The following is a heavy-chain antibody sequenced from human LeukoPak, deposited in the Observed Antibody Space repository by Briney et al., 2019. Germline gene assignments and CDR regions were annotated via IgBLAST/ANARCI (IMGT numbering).Heavy chain of an antibody. J-gene: IGHJ4*02. V-gene: IGHV3-33*01. CDR1: RFTFRHYG. CDR3: ARSTYSSSSYYFDY. Sequence: GGSVRLSCAASRFTFRHYGIHWVRQAPGKGLEWVAVIWSDGINKYYVDSVKGRFTISRDNSKNTLYLQMNSLRADDTAVYYCARSTYSSSSYYFDYWGQGSLVTVSS. CDR2: IWSDGINK. D-gene: IGHD6-13*01.